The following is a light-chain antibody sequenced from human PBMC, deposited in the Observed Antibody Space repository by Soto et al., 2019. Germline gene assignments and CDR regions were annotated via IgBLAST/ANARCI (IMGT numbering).Light chain of an antibody. J-gene: IGLJ1*01. CDR3: SLYTSSSTVYV. CDR2: DVS. Sequence: QSVLTQPASVSGSPGQSITISCTGTSSDVGGYNYVSWYQQHPGKAPKLMIYDVSNRPSGVSNRFSGSKSGNTASLTISGLQAEDEADYYCSLYTSSSTVYVFGTGTKVTVL. CDR1: SSDVGGYNY. V-gene: IGLV2-14*01.